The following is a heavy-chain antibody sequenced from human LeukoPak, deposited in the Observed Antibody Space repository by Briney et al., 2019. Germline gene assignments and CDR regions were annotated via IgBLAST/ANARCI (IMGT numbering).Heavy chain of an antibody. Sequence: SETLSLTCAVYGGSFSGYYWSWIRQPPGKGLEWIGEINHSGSTNYNPSLKSRVNISVDTSKNQFSLKLSSVTAADTAVYYCARKRDQLLFYYYYYMDVWGKGTTVTVSS. CDR3: ARKRDQLLFYYYYYMDV. J-gene: IGHJ6*03. V-gene: IGHV4-34*01. CDR2: INHSGST. D-gene: IGHD2-2*01. CDR1: GGSFSGYY.